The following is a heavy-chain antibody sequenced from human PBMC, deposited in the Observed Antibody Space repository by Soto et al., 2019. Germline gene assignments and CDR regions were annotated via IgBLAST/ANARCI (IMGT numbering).Heavy chain of an antibody. J-gene: IGHJ4*02. V-gene: IGHV3-23*01. CDR3: AKVGSGSYSAHS. D-gene: IGHD3-10*01. Sequence: EVQLLESGGGLVQPGGSMRLSCAASGFTFSSYAMNWVRQAPGKGLEWVSVISGSGVNTQYADSVKGRFTISRDNSKNTLYLQINSLRAEDTAVYYCAKVGSGSYSAHSWGQGTLVTVSS. CDR2: ISGSGVNT. CDR1: GFTFSSYA.